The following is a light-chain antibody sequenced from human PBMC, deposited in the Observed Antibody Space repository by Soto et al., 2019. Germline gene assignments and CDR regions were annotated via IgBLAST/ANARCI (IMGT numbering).Light chain of an antibody. Sequence: QSVLTQSASVSGSPGQSITISCTGTSSDVGNYNYVSWYQQHPGEVPKLIIFNVNNRPSGVSNRFSGSKSGNTASLTISGLQAEDEADYYCTYFTSSTTYVFGTGTKVPGL. V-gene: IGLV2-14*01. CDR2: NVN. CDR1: SSDVGNYNY. J-gene: IGLJ1*01. CDR3: TYFTSSTTYV.